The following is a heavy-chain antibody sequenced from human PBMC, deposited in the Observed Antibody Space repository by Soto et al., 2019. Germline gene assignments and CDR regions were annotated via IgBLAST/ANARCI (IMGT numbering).Heavy chain of an antibody. CDR1: GFTFSDYY. D-gene: IGHD3-22*01. V-gene: IGHV3-11*01. CDR2: ISSSGNII. CDR3: AKMSSENYYDPVFS. Sequence: QVQLVESGGGLVKTGGSLRIVCEASGFTFSDYYMSWVRQAPGKGLEWVSYISSSGNIIYYAASVKGRFTISRDNAKNSVYLQMHSLRAEDTALYFCAKMSSENYYDPVFSWGQGTLVTVSS. J-gene: IGHJ4*02.